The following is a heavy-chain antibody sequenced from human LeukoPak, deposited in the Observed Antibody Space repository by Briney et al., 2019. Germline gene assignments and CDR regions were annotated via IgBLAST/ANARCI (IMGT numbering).Heavy chain of an antibody. D-gene: IGHD3-10*01. CDR2: IIPIFGTA. CDR3: ASQYYYGSGPKPSSGWFDP. V-gene: IGHV1-69*06. Sequence: SVKVSCKASGGTFSSYAISWVRQAPGQGLEWMGGIIPIFGTANYAQKFQGRVTITADKSTSTAYMELSSLRSEDTAVYYCASQYYYGSGPKPSSGWFDPWGQGTLVTVSS. J-gene: IGHJ5*02. CDR1: GGTFSSYA.